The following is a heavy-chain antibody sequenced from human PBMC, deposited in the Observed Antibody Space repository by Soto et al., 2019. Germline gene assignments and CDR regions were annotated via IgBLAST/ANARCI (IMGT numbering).Heavy chain of an antibody. D-gene: IGHD1-1*01. J-gene: IGHJ6*02. Sequence: PGGSLRLSCAASGFTFSSYAMSWVRQAPGKGLEWVSAISGSGGSTYYADSVKGRFTISRDNSKNTLSLQMNSLRADDTAVYSCAKDHLKLEPPGGMDVWGQGTTGTVS. CDR1: GFTFSSYA. V-gene: IGHV3-23*01. CDR2: ISGSGGST. CDR3: AKDHLKLEPPGGMDV.